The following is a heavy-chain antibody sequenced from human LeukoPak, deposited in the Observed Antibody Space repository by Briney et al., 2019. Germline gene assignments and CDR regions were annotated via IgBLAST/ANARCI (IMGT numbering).Heavy chain of an antibody. D-gene: IGHD3-22*01. CDR2: ISWNSGSI. V-gene: IGHV3-9*01. CDR1: GFTFDDYA. Sequence: PGGSLRLSCAASGFTFDDYAMHWVRQAPGKGLGWVSGISWNSGSIGYADSVKGRFTISRDTAKNSLYLQMNSLRAEDTAFYYCAKGVYYDSSGYFDYWGQGTLVTVSS. J-gene: IGHJ4*02. CDR3: AKGVYYDSSGYFDY.